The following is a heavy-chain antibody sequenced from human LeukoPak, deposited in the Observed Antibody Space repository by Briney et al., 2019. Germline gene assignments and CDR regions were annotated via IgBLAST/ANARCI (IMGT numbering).Heavy chain of an antibody. J-gene: IGHJ4*02. V-gene: IGHV4-31*03. CDR3: ARAAYYYDSSGYYSPKPFDY. D-gene: IGHD3-22*01. CDR1: GGSISSGGYY. CDR2: IYYSGST. Sequence: SQTPSLTCTVSGGSISSGGYYWSWIRQHPGKGLEWIGYIYYSGSTYYNPSLKSRVTISVDRSKNQFSLKLSSVTAADTAVYYCARAAYYYDSSGYYSPKPFDYWGQGTLVTVSS.